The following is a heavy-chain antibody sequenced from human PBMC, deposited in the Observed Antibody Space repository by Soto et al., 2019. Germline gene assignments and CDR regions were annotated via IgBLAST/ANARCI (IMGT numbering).Heavy chain of an antibody. CDR1: GGTFSSYA. V-gene: IGHV1-69*13. J-gene: IGHJ6*02. CDR3: ARDRTPYYYYGMDV. CDR2: IIPIFGTA. Sequence: ASVKGSCKASGGTFSSYAISWVRQAPGQGLEWMGGIIPIFGTANYAQKFRGRVTITADESTSTAYMELSSLRSEDTAVYYCARDRTPYYYYGMDVWGQGTTVTVSS.